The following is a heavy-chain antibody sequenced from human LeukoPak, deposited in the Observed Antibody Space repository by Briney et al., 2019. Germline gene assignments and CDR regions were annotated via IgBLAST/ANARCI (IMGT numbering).Heavy chain of an antibody. CDR1: GGSISSYY. J-gene: IGHJ6*02. Sequence: PETLSLTCTVSGGSISSYYWSWIRQPPGKGLEWIGYIYYSGSTNYNPSLKSRVTISVDTSKNQFSLKLSSVTAADTAVYYCARRKPRYYYYGMHVWGQGTTVTVSS. CDR2: IYYSGST. V-gene: IGHV4-59*08. D-gene: IGHD1-14*01. CDR3: ARRKPRYYYYGMHV.